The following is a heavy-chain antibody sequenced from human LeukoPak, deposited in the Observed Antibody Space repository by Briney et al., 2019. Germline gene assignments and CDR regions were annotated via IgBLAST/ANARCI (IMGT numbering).Heavy chain of an antibody. CDR2: IKQDGSEK. V-gene: IGHV3-7*01. D-gene: IGHD3-10*01. CDR1: GFTFSSNW. J-gene: IGHJ6*03. Sequence: PGGSLRLSCAASGFTFSSNWMSWVRQAPGKGLEWVANIKQDGSEKYYVDSVKGRFTISRDNAKNSLYLQMNSLRAEDTAVYYCARDSYGSGRGYYYYYMDVWGKGTTVTVS. CDR3: ARDSYGSGRGYYYYYMDV.